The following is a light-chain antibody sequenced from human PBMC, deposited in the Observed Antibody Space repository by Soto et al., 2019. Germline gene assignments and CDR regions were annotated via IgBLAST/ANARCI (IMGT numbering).Light chain of an antibody. CDR1: NSDIGGYNY. Sequence: QSVLTQPASVSGSPGQSITISCTGTNSDIGGYNYVSWYQQHPGKAPKLMIYEVSNRPSGVSNRFSGSKSGNTASLTISGLQAEDEADYYCSSYTSSSTPYVFGTGTKVTVL. CDR2: EVS. J-gene: IGLJ1*01. V-gene: IGLV2-14*01. CDR3: SSYTSSSTPYV.